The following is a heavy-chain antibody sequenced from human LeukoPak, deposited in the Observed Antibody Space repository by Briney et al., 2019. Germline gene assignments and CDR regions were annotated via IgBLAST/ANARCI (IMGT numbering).Heavy chain of an antibody. CDR1: GYTFTGYY. Sequence: ASVKVSCKASGYTFTGYYMHWVRQAPGQGLEWMGWNNPNSGGTNYAQKFQGRATMTRDTSISTAYMELSRLRSDDTAVYYCAREIKLSWYQPSWGDYGMDVWGQGTTVTVSS. V-gene: IGHV1-2*02. CDR3: AREIKLSWYQPSWGDYGMDV. D-gene: IGHD2-2*01. J-gene: IGHJ6*02. CDR2: NNPNSGGT.